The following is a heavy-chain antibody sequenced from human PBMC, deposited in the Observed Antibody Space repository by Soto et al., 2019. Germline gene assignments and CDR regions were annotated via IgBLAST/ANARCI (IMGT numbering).Heavy chain of an antibody. CDR1: GGSFSGYY. CDR3: ARGGGYGYHDAFDI. D-gene: IGHD5-18*01. CDR2: INHSGST. V-gene: IGHV4-34*01. J-gene: IGHJ3*02. Sequence: SETLSLTCAVYGGSFSGYYWSWIRQPPGKGLEWIGEINHSGSTNYNPSLKSRVTISVDTPKNQFSLKLSSVTAADTAVYYCARGGGYGYHDAFDIWGQGTMVTVSS.